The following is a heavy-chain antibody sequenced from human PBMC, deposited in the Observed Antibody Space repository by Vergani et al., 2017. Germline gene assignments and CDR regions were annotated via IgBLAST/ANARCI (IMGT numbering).Heavy chain of an antibody. CDR2: IYYNGNT. J-gene: IGHJ4*02. CDR3: ARAGGYCSSTTCYTSIDF. Sequence: QVQLQESGPGLVKPSQTLSLTCTVSGGSISSGCYYWTWIRQHPGKGLEWIGYIYYNGNTYSNPSLKSRVTISVDTSKNQFSLNLSSVTAADTAVYYCARAGGYCSSTTCYTSIDFWGQGSLVTVSS. D-gene: IGHD2-2*02. V-gene: IGHV4-31*03. CDR1: GGSISSGCYY.